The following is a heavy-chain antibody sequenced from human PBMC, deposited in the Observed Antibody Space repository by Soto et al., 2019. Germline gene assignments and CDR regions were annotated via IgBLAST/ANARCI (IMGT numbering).Heavy chain of an antibody. V-gene: IGHV3-64D*08. CDR3: VKDRFGGTSGYFDS. CDR2: ISSNGGSI. J-gene: IGHJ4*02. D-gene: IGHD2-15*01. CDR1: GFTFSSYA. Sequence: EVQVVEAGGGLVKPGGSLRLSCSASGFTFSSYALHWVRQAPGKGLEYVSGISSNGGSIFYADSVKGRFTISRDNSKNILYLLMTGMRADDTAVFSCVKDRFGGTSGYFDSWGQGTLVAVSS.